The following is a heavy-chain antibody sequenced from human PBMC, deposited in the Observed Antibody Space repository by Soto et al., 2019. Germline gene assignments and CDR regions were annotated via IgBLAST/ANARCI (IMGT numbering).Heavy chain of an antibody. CDR1: GFTFSSYE. V-gene: IGHV3-48*03. D-gene: IGHD5-18*01. Sequence: ESGGGLVQPGGSLRLSCAASGFTFSSYEMNWVRQAPGKGLEWVSYISSSGSTIYYADSVKGRFTISRDNAKNSLYLQMNSLRAEDTAVYYCARAGTAMVYYSIDYWGQGTLVTVSS. J-gene: IGHJ4*02. CDR2: ISSSGSTI. CDR3: ARAGTAMVYYSIDY.